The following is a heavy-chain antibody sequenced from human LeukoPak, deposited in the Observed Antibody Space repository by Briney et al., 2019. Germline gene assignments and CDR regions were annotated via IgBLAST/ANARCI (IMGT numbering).Heavy chain of an antibody. J-gene: IGHJ4*02. CDR1: GFTFSSYW. D-gene: IGHD3-22*01. Sequence: PGGSLRLSCTASGFTFSSYWMSWVRQAPGKGLEWVANIKQDGSEKYYVDSVKGRFTISRDNAKNSLYLQMNSLRAEDTAVYYCARVNYYDSREGDFDYWGQGTLVTVSS. CDR2: IKQDGSEK. CDR3: ARVNYYDSREGDFDY. V-gene: IGHV3-7*01.